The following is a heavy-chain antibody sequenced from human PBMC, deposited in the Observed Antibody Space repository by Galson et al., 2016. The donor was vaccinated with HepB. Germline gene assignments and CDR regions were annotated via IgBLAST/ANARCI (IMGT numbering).Heavy chain of an antibody. Sequence: SVKVSCKASGGSFSNYAISWVRQAPGQGLEWVGGIFPSFDATNYAQKFQDRVTISADESTNTAYMDRSSLTSKDTAVYYCTRGGAATSGIPENYFDPWGQGTLVTVSS. D-gene: IGHD1-7*01. CDR1: GGSFSNYA. CDR3: TRGGAATSGIPENYFDP. V-gene: IGHV1-69*13. CDR2: IFPSFDAT. J-gene: IGHJ5*02.